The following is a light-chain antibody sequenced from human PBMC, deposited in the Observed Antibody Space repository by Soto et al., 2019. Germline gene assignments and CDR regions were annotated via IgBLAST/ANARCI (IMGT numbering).Light chain of an antibody. CDR1: SSNIGALFD. CDR2: GNI. Sequence: QSVLTQPPSVSGAPGQTVTISCTGGSSNIGALFDVHWYQQLPGAAPKLLIYGNINRPSGVPDRFSGSKSGTSASLAITGLRAEDEADYYCQSYDSRLGGSVFGTGTKVTVL. V-gene: IGLV1-40*01. J-gene: IGLJ1*01. CDR3: QSYDSRLGGSV.